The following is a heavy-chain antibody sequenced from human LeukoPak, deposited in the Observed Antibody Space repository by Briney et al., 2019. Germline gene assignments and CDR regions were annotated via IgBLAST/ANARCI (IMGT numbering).Heavy chain of an antibody. CDR1: GYTLTELS. Sequence: ASVKVSCKVSGYTLTELSMHWVRQAPGKGLEWMGGFDPEDGETIYAQKFQGRVTITRNTSISTAYMELSSLRSEDTAVYYCARDNTYCSGSRCYDRFDYWGQGTLVTVSS. J-gene: IGHJ4*02. CDR2: FDPEDGET. V-gene: IGHV1-24*01. CDR3: ARDNTYCSGSRCYDRFDY. D-gene: IGHD2-15*01.